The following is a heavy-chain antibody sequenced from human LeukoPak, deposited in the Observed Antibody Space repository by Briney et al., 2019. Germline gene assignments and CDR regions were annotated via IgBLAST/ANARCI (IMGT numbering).Heavy chain of an antibody. CDR1: GGAFSNYY. J-gene: IGHJ3*02. V-gene: IGHV4-59*01. CDR2: IYHAGLP. Sequence: SETLTLTCRVPGGAFSNYYLTWIRQPPGKGLEWIGHIYHAGLPKDTLSPRSRGTILVDTCKNQSSLNLNSVATADTAIYICARCRSYDSSGYCDAVDIWGQGTMVTVSS. D-gene: IGHD3-22*01. CDR3: ARCRSYDSSGYCDAVDI.